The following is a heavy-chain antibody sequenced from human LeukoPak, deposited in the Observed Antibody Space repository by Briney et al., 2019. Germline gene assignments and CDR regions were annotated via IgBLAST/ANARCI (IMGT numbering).Heavy chain of an antibody. V-gene: IGHV3-23*01. CDR2: ISGSGGSR. Sequence: GGSLRLSCGASGFSVGRNYMSWVRQAPGKGLEWVPGISGSGGSRYYADSVKGRFTISRDSSKNTLYLQMNSLRAEDTAVYYCAKGGGYSYIPDYGMDVWGQGTTVTVSS. CDR3: AKGGGYSYIPDYGMDV. CDR1: GFSVGRNY. D-gene: IGHD5-18*01. J-gene: IGHJ6*02.